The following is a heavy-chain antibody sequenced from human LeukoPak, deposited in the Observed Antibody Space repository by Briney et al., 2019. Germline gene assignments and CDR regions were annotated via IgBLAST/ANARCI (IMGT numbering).Heavy chain of an antibody. Sequence: TLSLTCTVSGGSISSYYWSWIRQPPGKGLEWIGYIYYSGSTNYNPSLKSRVTISVDTSKNQFSLKLSSVTAADTAVYYCARGGYTYGPQGFDYWGQGTLVTVSS. CDR2: IYYSGST. J-gene: IGHJ4*02. D-gene: IGHD5-18*01. CDR3: ARGGYTYGPQGFDY. CDR1: GGSISSYY. V-gene: IGHV4-59*01.